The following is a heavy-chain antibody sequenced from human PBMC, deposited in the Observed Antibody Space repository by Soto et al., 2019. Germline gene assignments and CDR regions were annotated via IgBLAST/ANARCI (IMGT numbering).Heavy chain of an antibody. J-gene: IGHJ5*02. Sequence: PSETLSLTCAVSGGSISSGGYSWSWIRQPPGKGLEWIGYIYHNGSTYYNPSLKSRVTISVDRSEDQFSLKLSSVTAADTAVYYCARAPAGYSSSWSSIGRWFDPWGQGTLVTVSS. CDR3: ARAPAGYSSSWSSIGRWFDP. D-gene: IGHD6-13*01. CDR1: GGSISSGGYS. CDR2: IYHNGST. V-gene: IGHV4-30-2*01.